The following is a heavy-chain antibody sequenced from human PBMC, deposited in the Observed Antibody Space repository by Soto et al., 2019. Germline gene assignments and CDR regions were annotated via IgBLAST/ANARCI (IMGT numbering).Heavy chain of an antibody. CDR1: GASISGYY. V-gene: IGHV4-4*07. J-gene: IGHJ5*02. D-gene: IGHD1-1*01. Sequence: QVQLQESGPGLVKPSETLFLTCTVSGASISGYYWRWIRKSAGKGLEWIGRIYATGTTDYNPSLKSQVMMSVDTSKKQFSLKLMSVTAADTAVYYCVRDGTKTLRDWFDTWGQGISVTVSS. CDR3: VRDGTKTLRDWFDT. CDR2: IYATGTT.